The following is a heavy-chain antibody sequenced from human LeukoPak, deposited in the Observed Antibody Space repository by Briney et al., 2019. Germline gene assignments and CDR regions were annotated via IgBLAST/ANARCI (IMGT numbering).Heavy chain of an antibody. D-gene: IGHD4-17*01. CDR1: GFTFSSYG. CDR3: ARERDPYGEYIIDAFDI. CDR2: ICYEADNQ. Sequence: GRSLRLSCAASGFTFSSYGMHWVRQAPGKGLEWVAIICYEADNQYYADSVKGRFTISRDNSNNMLYLQMNSLRVEDTAVYYCARERDPYGEYIIDAFDIWGRGTMVTVSS. J-gene: IGHJ3*02. V-gene: IGHV3-33*01.